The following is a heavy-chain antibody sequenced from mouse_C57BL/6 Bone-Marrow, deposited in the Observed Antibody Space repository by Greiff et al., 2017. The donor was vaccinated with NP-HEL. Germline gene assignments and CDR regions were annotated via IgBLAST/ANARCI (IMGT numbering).Heavy chain of an antibody. J-gene: IGHJ3*01. CDR2: INPNNGGT. V-gene: IGHV1-18*01. CDR3: ARKGLACAY. Sequence: EVQLQQSGPELVKPGASVKIPCKASGYTFTDYNMDWVKQSHGKSLEWIGDINPNNGGTIYNQKFKGKATLTVDKSSSTAYMELRSLTSEDTAVYYGARKGLACAYWGQGTLVTVSA. D-gene: IGHD3-3*01. CDR1: GYTFTDYN.